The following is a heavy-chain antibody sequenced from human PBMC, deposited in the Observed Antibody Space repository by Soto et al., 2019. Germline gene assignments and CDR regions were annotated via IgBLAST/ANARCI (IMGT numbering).Heavy chain of an antibody. D-gene: IGHD1-26*01. CDR1: GFTFSSYA. CDR2: ISYDGSNK. V-gene: IGHV3-30-3*01. CDR3: ARDRGSYFPGGY. Sequence: QVQLVESGGGVVQPGRSLRLSCAASGFTFSSYAMHWVRQAPGKGLEWVAVISYDGSNKYYADSVKGRFTISRDNSKNTLDLQMNSLRAEDTAVYYCARDRGSYFPGGYWGQGTLVTVSS. J-gene: IGHJ4*02.